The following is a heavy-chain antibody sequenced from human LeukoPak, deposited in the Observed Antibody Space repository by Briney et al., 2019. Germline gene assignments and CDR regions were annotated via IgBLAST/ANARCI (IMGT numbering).Heavy chain of an antibody. CDR1: GFTFDDYG. CDR2: INWNGDST. J-gene: IGHJ4*02. D-gene: IGHD3-10*01. Sequence: TGGSLRLSCAASGFTFDDYGMSWVRHAPGKGLEWVSGINWNGDSTDYADSVKGRFTISRDNSKNTLYLQMSSLRAEDTAVYYCARDPYGSGDGYFDYWGQGTLVTVSS. V-gene: IGHV3-20*04. CDR3: ARDPYGSGDGYFDY.